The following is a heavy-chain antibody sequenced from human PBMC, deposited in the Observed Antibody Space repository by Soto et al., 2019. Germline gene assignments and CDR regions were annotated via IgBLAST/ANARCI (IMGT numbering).Heavy chain of an antibody. J-gene: IGHJ6*02. CDR1: GGSFSGYY. CDR3: ARDGSSSPEYYYYGMDV. D-gene: IGHD6-6*01. Sequence: SETLSLTCAVYGGSFSGYYWSWIRQPPGKGLEWIGEINHSGSTNYNPSLKSRVTISVDTSKNQFSLKLSYVTAADTAVYYCARDGSSSPEYYYYGMDVWGQGTTVTVSS. V-gene: IGHV4-34*01. CDR2: INHSGST.